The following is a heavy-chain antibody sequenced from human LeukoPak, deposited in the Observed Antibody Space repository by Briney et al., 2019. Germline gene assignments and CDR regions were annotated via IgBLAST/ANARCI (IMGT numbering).Heavy chain of an antibody. D-gene: IGHD3-22*01. CDR2: ISGSGDNT. CDR1: GFTFSSYA. J-gene: IGHJ4*02. Sequence: GGSLRLSCAASGFTFSSYAMSWVRQAPGEGLEWVSDISGSGDNTYYADSVKGRFTISRDNSKNTLYVQVNSLGTEDTAAYYCAKGSYYDSSGSFYFDYWGQGTLVTVSS. V-gene: IGHV3-23*01. CDR3: AKGSYYDSSGSFYFDY.